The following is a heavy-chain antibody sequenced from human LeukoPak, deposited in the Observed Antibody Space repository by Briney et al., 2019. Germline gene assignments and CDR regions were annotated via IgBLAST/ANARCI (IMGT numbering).Heavy chain of an antibody. J-gene: IGHJ6*03. V-gene: IGHV4-59*01. CDR2: IYYSGST. CDR3: ARVDSSSRYYYYYYYMDV. Sequence: SETLSLTCTVSGGSISSYYWSWIRQPPGKGLEWIGYIYYSGSTNYNPSLKSQVTISVDTSKNQFSLKLSSVAAADTAVYYCARVDSSSRYYYYYYYMDVWGKGTTVTVSS. D-gene: IGHD6-6*01. CDR1: GGSISSYY.